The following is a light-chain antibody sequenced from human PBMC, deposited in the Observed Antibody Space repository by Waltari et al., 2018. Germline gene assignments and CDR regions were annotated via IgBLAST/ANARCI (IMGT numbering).Light chain of an antibody. CDR3: QQYYSYPPT. CDR2: AAS. J-gene: IGKJ1*01. CDR1: QGISSY. V-gene: IGKV1-8*01. Sequence: AIRLTLSPSSLSAATGHRVTTTCRASQGISSYVAWYQQKPGNAPKLLIYAASTLQSGVPSRFSGSGSGTDFTLTISCLQSEDFATYYCQQYYSYPPTFGQGTKVEIK.